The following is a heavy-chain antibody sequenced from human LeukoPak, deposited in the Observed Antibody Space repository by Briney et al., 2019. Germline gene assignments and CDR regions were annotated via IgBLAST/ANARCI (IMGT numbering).Heavy chain of an antibody. CDR2: IYHSGTT. V-gene: IGHV4-4*02. CDR3: ANKVYCSTTSCYHAGY. D-gene: IGHD2-2*01. J-gene: IGHJ4*02. CDR1: GESISSSNW. Sequence: SETLSLTCAVSGESISSSNWWSWVRQAPGKGLEWIGEIYHSGTTNYNPSLKSRVTISFDTSKNQFSLNLRSVTAADTAVYYCANKVYCSTTSCYHAGYWGQGTLVTVSS.